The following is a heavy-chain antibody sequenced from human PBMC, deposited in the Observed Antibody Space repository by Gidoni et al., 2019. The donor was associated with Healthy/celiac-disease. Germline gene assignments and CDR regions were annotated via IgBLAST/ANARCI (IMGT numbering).Heavy chain of an antibody. J-gene: IGHJ1*01. D-gene: IGHD6-13*01. CDR1: GFTFSSYA. Sequence: EVQLLESGGGLVQPGGSLRLSCAASGFTFSSYAMRWVRQAPGEGVDGVSASSGSGGSTYYADSVKGRFTISRDNSKNTLYLQMNSLRAEDTAVYYCAKDRGQQLDTAVFQHWGQGTLVTVSS. CDR2: SSGSGGST. CDR3: AKDRGQQLDTAVFQH. V-gene: IGHV3-23*01.